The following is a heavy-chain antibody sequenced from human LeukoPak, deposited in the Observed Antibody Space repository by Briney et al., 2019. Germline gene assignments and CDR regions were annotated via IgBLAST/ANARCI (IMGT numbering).Heavy chain of an antibody. Sequence: GGSLRLSCAASGFTFSSYGMHWVRQAPGKGLEWVAVISHDGSNKYYADSVKGRFTISRDNSKNTLYLQMNSLRAEDTAVYYCAKVAYSSGWSPLKFDYWGQGTLVTVSS. D-gene: IGHD6-19*01. CDR3: AKVAYSSGWSPLKFDY. CDR1: GFTFSSYG. V-gene: IGHV3-30*18. CDR2: ISHDGSNK. J-gene: IGHJ4*02.